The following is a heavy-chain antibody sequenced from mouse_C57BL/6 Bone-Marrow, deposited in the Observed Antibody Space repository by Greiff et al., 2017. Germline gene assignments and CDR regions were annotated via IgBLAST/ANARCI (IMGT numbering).Heavy chain of an antibody. V-gene: IGHV1-50*01. D-gene: IGHD1-1*01. CDR1: GYTFTSYW. CDR3: ARTYYGSSYGYAMDY. J-gene: IGHJ4*01. CDR2: IDPSDSST. Sequence: QVQLQQPGAELVKPGASVKLSCKASGYTFTSYWMQWVKQRPGQGLEWIGEIDPSDSSTNYNQKFKGKATLTVDTSSSTAYMQLSSLISEDSAVYYCARTYYGSSYGYAMDYWGQGTSVTVSS.